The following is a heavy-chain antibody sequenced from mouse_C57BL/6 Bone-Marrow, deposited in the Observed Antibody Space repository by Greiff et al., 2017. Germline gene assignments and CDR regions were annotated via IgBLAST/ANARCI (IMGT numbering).Heavy chain of an antibody. CDR3: TPHYYGSSYGDWYFDV. CDR1: GFNIQDDY. Sequence: EVKLVESGAELVRPGASVTLSCTASGFNIQDDYMHWVKQRPEQGLEWIGWIDPENGDTEYASKFQGKATITADTSSNTAYLQLSSLTSEDTAVYYCTPHYYGSSYGDWYFDVWGTGTTVTVSS. V-gene: IGHV14-4*01. D-gene: IGHD1-1*01. CDR2: IDPENGDT. J-gene: IGHJ1*03.